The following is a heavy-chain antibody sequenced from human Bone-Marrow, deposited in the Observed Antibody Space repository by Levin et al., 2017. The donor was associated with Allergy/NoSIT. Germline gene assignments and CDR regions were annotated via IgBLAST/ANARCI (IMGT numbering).Heavy chain of an antibody. CDR2: IYNSGTP. D-gene: IGHD1-7*01. V-gene: IGHV4-30-4*01. CDR1: GGSIRSGDFY. Sequence: SETLSLTCTVSGGSIRSGDFYWSWVRQSPGKGLEWIGHIYNSGTPNYNPSLKSRVTISADTSKTQFSLKVNSATAADTAVFYCARLLMNGNYNTNAFDIWGQGTMVTVSS. J-gene: IGHJ3*02. CDR3: ARLLMNGNYNTNAFDI.